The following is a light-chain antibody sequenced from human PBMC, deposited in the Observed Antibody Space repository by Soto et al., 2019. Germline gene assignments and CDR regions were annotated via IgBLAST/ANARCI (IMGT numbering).Light chain of an antibody. CDR3: CSSAGSYV. Sequence: QSVLTQPASVSGSPGQSITISCTGTSSDVASYNLVSWYQQHAGKAPKLMIYGVNKRPSGVSNRFSGSKSGNTASLTISGLQAEDEADYYCCSSAGSYVFGTGTKVTVL. V-gene: IGLV2-23*02. CDR1: SSDVASYNL. CDR2: GVN. J-gene: IGLJ1*01.